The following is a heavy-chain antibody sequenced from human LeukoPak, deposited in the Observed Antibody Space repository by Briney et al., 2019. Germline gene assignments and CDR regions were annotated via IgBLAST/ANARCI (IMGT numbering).Heavy chain of an antibody. D-gene: IGHD4/OR15-4a*01. CDR3: ARGPIATEGPRRPNYFDP. CDR1: GYSFTSNY. V-gene: IGHV1-46*01. Sequence: GASVKVSCKASGYSFTSNYIHWVRQAPGQGLEWMGMIYPSDGSTSYAQKFQGRVTVIRDTSTSTVHMELSGLRSEDTAVYYCARGPIATEGPRRPNYFDPWGQGTLVTVSS. J-gene: IGHJ5*02. CDR2: IYPSDGST.